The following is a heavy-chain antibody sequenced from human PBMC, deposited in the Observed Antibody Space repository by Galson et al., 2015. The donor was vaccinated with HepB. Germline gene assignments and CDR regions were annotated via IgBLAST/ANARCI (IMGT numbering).Heavy chain of an antibody. V-gene: IGHV3-30*04. D-gene: IGHD5-24*01. CDR1: GFIFSDYP. J-gene: IGHJ4*02. Sequence: SLRLSCAASGFIFSDYPMHWVRQAPGKGLEWVAVISYDGSNKYCTDPVKGRFTVSRDNSNNTLYLQMNSLRGEDTAVYYCARDGRGDGYNYPLYWGQGTLVTVSS. CDR2: ISYDGSNK. CDR3: ARDGRGDGYNYPLY.